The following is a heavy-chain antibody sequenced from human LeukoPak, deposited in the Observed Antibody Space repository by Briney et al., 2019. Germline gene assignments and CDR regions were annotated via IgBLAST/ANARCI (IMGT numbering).Heavy chain of an antibody. V-gene: IGHV3-21*01. Sequence: SGGSLRLSCAASGFTFSSYSMTWVRQAPGKGLQWVSSISSSSSYIYYADSVKGRFTISRDNAKNSLYLQMNSLRAEDTAVYYCARDLGGDLWFGELRGDAFDIWGQGTMVTVSS. CDR3: ARDLGGDLWFGELRGDAFDI. J-gene: IGHJ3*02. CDR2: ISSSSSYI. D-gene: IGHD3-10*01. CDR1: GFTFSSYS.